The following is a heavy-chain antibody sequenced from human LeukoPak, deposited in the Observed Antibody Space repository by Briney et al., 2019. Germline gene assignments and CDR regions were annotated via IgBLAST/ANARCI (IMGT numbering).Heavy chain of an antibody. V-gene: IGHV4-30-2*01. Sequence: PSQTLSLTCAVSGGSISSGGYSWIWIRQPPGKGLEWIGYIYHSGSTYYNPSLKSRVTISVDRSKNQFSLKLSSVTAADTAVYYCARAYYECFDYWGQGTLVTVSS. D-gene: IGHD3-22*01. CDR3: ARAYYECFDY. J-gene: IGHJ4*02. CDR2: IYHSGST. CDR1: GGSISSGGYS.